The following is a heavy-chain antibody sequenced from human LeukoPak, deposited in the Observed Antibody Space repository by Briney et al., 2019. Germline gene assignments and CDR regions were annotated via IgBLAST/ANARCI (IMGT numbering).Heavy chain of an antibody. J-gene: IGHJ5*02. V-gene: IGHV4-4*07. Sequence: SETLSLTCTVSGGSISSYYWSWIRQPAGKGLEWIGRIYTSGSTNYNPSLKSRVTMSVDTSKNQFSLKLSSVTAADTAVYYCARGGVRGVIGAWFGPWGQGTLVTVSS. CDR1: GGSISSYY. CDR3: ARGGVRGVIGAWFGP. D-gene: IGHD3-10*01. CDR2: IYTSGST.